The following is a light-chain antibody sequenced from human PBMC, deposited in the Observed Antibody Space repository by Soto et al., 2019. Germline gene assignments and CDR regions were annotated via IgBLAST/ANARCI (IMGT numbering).Light chain of an antibody. Sequence: DRVSIAWQASLCIGNWLAWYQQKPGKAPKLLISAASSLQGGVPSRFSGSGSGTDFTLTISSLQPQDFATYYCQQAYLFPLTFGGGTKVDI. J-gene: IGKJ4*01. CDR3: QQAYLFPLT. CDR2: AAS. CDR1: LCIGNW. V-gene: IGKV1D-12*01.